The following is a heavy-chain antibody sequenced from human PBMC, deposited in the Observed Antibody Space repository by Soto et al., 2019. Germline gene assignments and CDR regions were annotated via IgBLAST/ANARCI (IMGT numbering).Heavy chain of an antibody. CDR2: ISFDGSNK. Sequence: QMQLVESGGGVVQPGESLRLSCAASGFTFNYYPMHWVRQTPGKGLEWVAVISFDGSNKFYADSVKGRFTVSRDNSKNMLYLQLNSLRPEDAAVYYCARLPGALVAVLYIYPLVGREAMSDVDVWGQGTTVSVSS. CDR3: ARLPGALVAVLYIYPLVGREAMSDVDV. D-gene: IGHD6-19*01. V-gene: IGHV3-30-3*01. CDR1: GFTFNYYP. J-gene: IGHJ6*02.